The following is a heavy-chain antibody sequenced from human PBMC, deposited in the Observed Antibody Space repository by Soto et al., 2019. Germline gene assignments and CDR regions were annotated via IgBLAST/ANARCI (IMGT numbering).Heavy chain of an antibody. D-gene: IGHD1-1*01. J-gene: IGHJ4*02. Sequence: QVHLVQSGAEVKKPGASVQVSCKGSGYDFTTYGITWVRQAPGQGLEWMAWISAHNGNTDYAQKIQGRVTVTRHTTTSTAYMELRSLRSDDTPMYYCARGRYGDYWGQGALVTVSS. CDR2: ISAHNGNT. CDR3: ARGRYGDY. CDR1: GYDFTTYG. V-gene: IGHV1-18*01.